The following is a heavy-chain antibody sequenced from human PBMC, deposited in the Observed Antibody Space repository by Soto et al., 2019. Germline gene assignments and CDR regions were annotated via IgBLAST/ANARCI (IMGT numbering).Heavy chain of an antibody. CDR1: GYTFTSYG. V-gene: IGHV1-18*01. D-gene: IGHD3-10*01. CDR2: ISAYNGNT. CDR3: AREDTMVRGVIITPAYYYGMDV. J-gene: IGHJ6*02. Sequence: ASVKVSCKASGYTFTSYGISWVRQAPGQGLEWMGWISAYNGNTNYAQKLQGRVTMTTDTSTSTAYMELRSLRSDDTAVYYCAREDTMVRGVIITPAYYYGMDVWGQGTTVTVS.